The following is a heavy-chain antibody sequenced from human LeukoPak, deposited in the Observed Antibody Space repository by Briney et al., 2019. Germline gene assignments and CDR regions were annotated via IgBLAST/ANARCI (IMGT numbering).Heavy chain of an antibody. CDR2: ISYDRSLK. D-gene: IGHD4-23*01. CDR1: GFTFSSYG. CDR3: ARDPTAVANLPQYYLDY. V-gene: IGHV3-30*19. J-gene: IGHJ4*02. Sequence: SGGSLRLSCAASGFTFSSYGMHWVRQAPGKGLEWVAVISYDRSLKYYADSVRGRFTISSDNSKNTLYLQMNSLRVEDTAVYYCARDPTAVANLPQYYLDYWGQGILVTVSS.